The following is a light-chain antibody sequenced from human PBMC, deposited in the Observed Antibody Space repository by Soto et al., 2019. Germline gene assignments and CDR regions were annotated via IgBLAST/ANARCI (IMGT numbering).Light chain of an antibody. J-gene: IGLJ2*01. V-gene: IGLV2-8*01. CDR3: SSYGGSNTVV. Sequence: QSALTQPPCASGSPGQSVTISCTGSSSDVGGYNYVSWYQQHPGKAPKLMIYEVSKRPSGVPDRLSGSKSGNTASLTVSGLQAEDEADYYCSSYGGSNTVVFGGGTKLTV. CDR1: SSDVGGYNY. CDR2: EVS.